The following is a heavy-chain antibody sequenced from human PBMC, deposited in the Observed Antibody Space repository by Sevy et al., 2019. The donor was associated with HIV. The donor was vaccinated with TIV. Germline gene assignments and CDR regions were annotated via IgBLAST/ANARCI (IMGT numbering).Heavy chain of an antibody. J-gene: IGHJ5*02. D-gene: IGHD2-15*01. CDR3: ARLSHGVVVAATGRTNNWFDP. V-gene: IGHV5-51*01. Sequence: GESLKISCKGSGYSFTSYWIGWVRQMPGKGLEWMGIIYPGDSDTRYSPSFQGQVTISADKSISTAYLQWSSLKASDTAMYYCARLSHGVVVAATGRTNNWFDPWGQGTLVTVSS. CDR2: IYPGDSDT. CDR1: GYSFTSYW.